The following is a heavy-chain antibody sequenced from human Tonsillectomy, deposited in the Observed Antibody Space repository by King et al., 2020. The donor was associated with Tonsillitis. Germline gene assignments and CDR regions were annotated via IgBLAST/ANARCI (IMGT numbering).Heavy chain of an antibody. J-gene: IGHJ4*02. Sequence: VQLQQSGPGLVKPSQTLSLTCAIVGDSVSSKKSAWNWIRHSPSRGLECRGKTYYKYKWYNDYAVSVKSRITINAETSKNQFSLQLTSVTPEDTAVYYCAGQPGSWYFDSWGQGTLVTVSS. CDR1: GDSVSSKKSA. V-gene: IGHV6-1*01. D-gene: IGHD6-13*01. CDR2: TYYKYKWYN. CDR3: AGQPGSWYFDS.